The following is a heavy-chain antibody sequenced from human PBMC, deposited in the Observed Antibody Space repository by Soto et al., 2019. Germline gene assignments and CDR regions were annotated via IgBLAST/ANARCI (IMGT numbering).Heavy chain of an antibody. CDR2: ISTAGNT. J-gene: IGHJ4*02. V-gene: IGHV3-13*01. CDR1: GFTFSNYD. CDR3: ARGRDSGLYYFDY. D-gene: IGHD2-21*01. Sequence: GGSLRLSCAASGFTFSNYDMHWVRQATGKGLEWVSTISTAGNTYSPGSVKGRFTISRENAKNSLYLQMNSLRVDDTAVYYCARGRDSGLYYFDYWGQGTLVSVS.